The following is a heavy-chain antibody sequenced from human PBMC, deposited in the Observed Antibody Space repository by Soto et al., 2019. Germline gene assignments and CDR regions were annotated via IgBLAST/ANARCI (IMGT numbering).Heavy chain of an antibody. D-gene: IGHD3-10*01. J-gene: IGHJ6*03. CDR1: GGSISGYY. CDR2: IYYSGST. Sequence: QVQLQEWGQGLVKPSETLSLPCTVSGGSISGYYGSWIRQPPGKGLEWIGYIYYSGSTNYNPSLKSRVTISVDTSKNQFSLKLSSVTAADTAVYYCARDSGGYYYMDVWGKGTTVTVSS. CDR3: ARDSGGYYYMDV. V-gene: IGHV4-59*01.